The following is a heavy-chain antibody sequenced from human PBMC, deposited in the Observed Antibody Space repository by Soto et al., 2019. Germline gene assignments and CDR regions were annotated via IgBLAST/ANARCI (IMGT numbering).Heavy chain of an antibody. J-gene: IGHJ4*02. CDR1: GGSFSGYY. Sequence: SETLSLTCAVYGGSFSGYYWSWIRQPPGKGLEWIGEINHSGSTNYNPSLKSRVTISVDTSKNQFSLKLSSVTAADTAVYYCARGPEITMVRGTLGAVDYWGQGTLVTVSS. D-gene: IGHD3-10*01. CDR3: ARGPEITMVRGTLGAVDY. CDR2: INHSGST. V-gene: IGHV4-34*01.